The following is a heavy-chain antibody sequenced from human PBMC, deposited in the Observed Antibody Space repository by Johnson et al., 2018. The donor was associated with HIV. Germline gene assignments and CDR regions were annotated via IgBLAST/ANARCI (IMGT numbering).Heavy chain of an antibody. CDR1: GFTFSSYA. Sequence: QVQLVESGGGLVKPGGSLRLSCAASGFTFSSYAMSWVRQAPGKGLEWVAFIRYDGTNKYYADSVKGRFTISRDNSKNTLYLQMNSLRAEDTAVYYCARVAPAHDAFDIWGQGTMVTVSS. CDR3: ARVAPAHDAFDI. V-gene: IGHV3-30*02. CDR2: IRYDGTNK. J-gene: IGHJ3*02. D-gene: IGHD2-2*01.